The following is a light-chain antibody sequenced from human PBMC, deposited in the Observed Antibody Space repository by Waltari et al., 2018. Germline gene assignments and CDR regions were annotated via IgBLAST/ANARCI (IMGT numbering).Light chain of an antibody. J-gene: IGKJ5*01. Sequence: DIVLTQSPGTLSLSPGERATPSCRASQSVNSSYLAGYQQHPGQAPRLLNYGASSRATGIPDRFSGSGSGTDFTLTISRLEPEDFAVYYCQQYGSSPPITFGQGTRLEIK. CDR1: QSVNSSY. V-gene: IGKV3-20*01. CDR3: QQYGSSPPIT. CDR2: GAS.